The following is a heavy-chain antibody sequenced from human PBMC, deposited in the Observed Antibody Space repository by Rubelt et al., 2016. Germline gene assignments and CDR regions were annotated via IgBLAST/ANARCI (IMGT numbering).Heavy chain of an antibody. D-gene: IGHD3-22*01. CDR3: ARSYSSGLDY. Sequence: EVQLVESGGDLVQPGGSLRLSCAAPGFTVSGSDMSWVRQAPGKGLEWVSVRYSDGSAYSADSVKDRFTVSRDNVKNTLYLQMNSLRAEDTAVYCCARSYSSGLDYWGQGTRVTVSS. CDR2: RYSDGSA. CDR1: GFTVSGSD. J-gene: IGHJ4*02. V-gene: IGHV3-66*01.